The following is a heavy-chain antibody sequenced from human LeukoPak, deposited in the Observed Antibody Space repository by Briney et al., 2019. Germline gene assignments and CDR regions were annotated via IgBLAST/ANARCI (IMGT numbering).Heavy chain of an antibody. V-gene: IGHV1-24*01. CDR2: FDPEDGET. D-gene: IGHD3-22*01. CDR1: GYTLTELS. Sequence: GASVKVSCKVSGYTLTELSMHWVRQAPGKGLEWKGGFDPEDGETIYAQKFHGRVTMTEDTSTDTAYMELSSLRSEDTAVYYCATAAYYDSSGYYPIIYYFDYWGQGTLVTVSS. CDR3: ATAAYYDSSGYYPIIYYFDY. J-gene: IGHJ4*02.